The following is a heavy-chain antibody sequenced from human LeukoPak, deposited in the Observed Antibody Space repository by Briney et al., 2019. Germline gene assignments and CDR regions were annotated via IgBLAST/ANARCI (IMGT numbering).Heavy chain of an antibody. Sequence: GGSLRLSCAASEFTVSYNYMSWVRQAPGKALEWVSVLYSGGSTYYADSVKGRFTFSRDNSKNTLYLQMNSLRAEDTAVYYCARRNLDAFDIWGQGTMVTVSS. D-gene: IGHD1-14*01. V-gene: IGHV3-66*04. CDR2: LYSGGST. CDR3: ARRNLDAFDI. J-gene: IGHJ3*02. CDR1: EFTVSYNY.